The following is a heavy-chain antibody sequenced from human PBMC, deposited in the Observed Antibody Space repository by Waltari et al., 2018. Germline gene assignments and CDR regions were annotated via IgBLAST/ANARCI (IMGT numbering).Heavy chain of an antibody. J-gene: IGHJ4*02. CDR2: INSNSGAT. D-gene: IGHD6-19*01. CDR1: GYTFTHYF. V-gene: IGHV1-2*02. CDR3: ARAGAGRPFDY. Sequence: QVQLVQSGAEVKEPGTSVKVSCKASGYTFTHYFIHWVRQAPGQGLECVGWINSNSGATNSAQKFQGRVTMTRDTSTSTAYMELSSLRSDDTAVYYCARAGAGRPFDYWGQGTLVTVSS.